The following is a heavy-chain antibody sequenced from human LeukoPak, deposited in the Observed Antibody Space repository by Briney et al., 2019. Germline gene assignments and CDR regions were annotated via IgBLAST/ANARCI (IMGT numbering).Heavy chain of an antibody. Sequence: GGSLRLSCAASGFTFSSYSMNWVRQAPGKGLEWVSYISSSSDYIYYADSVKGRFTISRDNAKNSLYLQMSSLRAEDTAVYYCARALYDFWSGHYPIFDYWGQGTLVTVSS. CDR2: ISSSSDYI. V-gene: IGHV3-21*01. D-gene: IGHD3-3*01. CDR3: ARALYDFWSGHYPIFDY. J-gene: IGHJ4*02. CDR1: GFTFSSYS.